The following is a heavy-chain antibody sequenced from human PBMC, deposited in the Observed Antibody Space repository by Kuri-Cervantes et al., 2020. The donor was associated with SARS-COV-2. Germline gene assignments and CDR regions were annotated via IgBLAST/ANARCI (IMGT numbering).Heavy chain of an antibody. D-gene: IGHD3-22*01. CDR3: AKAGPYYYDSSGYPIDY. Sequence: LSLTCAASGFTFSSYAMSWVRQAPGRGLEWVSAISGSGGSTYYADSVKGRFTISRDNSKNTLYLQMNSLRAEDTAVYYCAKAGPYYYDSSGYPIDYWGQGTLVTVSS. V-gene: IGHV3-23*01. J-gene: IGHJ4*02. CDR2: ISGSGGST. CDR1: GFTFSSYA.